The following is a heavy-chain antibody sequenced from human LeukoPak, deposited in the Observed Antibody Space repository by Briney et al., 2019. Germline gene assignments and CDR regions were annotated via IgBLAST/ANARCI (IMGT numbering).Heavy chain of an antibody. CDR1: GFTFNSFA. D-gene: IGHD6-19*01. CDR3: AKDYRYGSA. J-gene: IGHJ5*02. Sequence: GGSLRLSCAASGFTFNSFAFTWVRQAPGRGLEWVSAINVCGDATFYAESVRGRFTISRDNSKNTLYLQMNSLGAEDTALYYCAKDYRYGSAWGPGTLVVVSS. V-gene: IGHV3-23*01. CDR2: INVCGDAT.